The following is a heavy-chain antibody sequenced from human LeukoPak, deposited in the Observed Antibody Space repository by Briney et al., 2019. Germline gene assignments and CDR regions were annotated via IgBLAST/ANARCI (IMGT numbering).Heavy chain of an antibody. D-gene: IGHD3-10*01. CDR2: ITGGGDST. J-gene: IGHJ4*02. V-gene: IGHV3-23*01. Sequence: PGGSLRLSCAASGFTFRFYAMNWVRQAPGKGLEWVSAITGGGDSTYYADSVKGRFSISRDNSKNTLYHQMNSLRAEDTAVYYCARVIKPLDYYGSGSYLDYWGQGTLVTVSS. CDR1: GFTFRFYA. CDR3: ARVIKPLDYYGSGSYLDY.